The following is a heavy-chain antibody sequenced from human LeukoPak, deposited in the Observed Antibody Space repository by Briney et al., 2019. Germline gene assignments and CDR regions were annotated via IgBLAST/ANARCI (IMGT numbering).Heavy chain of an antibody. Sequence: GGSLRLSCAASGFTVSSNYMSWVRQAPGKGLEWVSYISSSSSTIYYADSVKGRFTISRDNAKNSLYLQMNSLRAEDTAVYYCAREPRYSSGLTDYWGQGTLVTVSS. J-gene: IGHJ4*02. CDR3: AREPRYSSGLTDY. CDR2: ISSSSSTI. D-gene: IGHD6-19*01. V-gene: IGHV3-48*01. CDR1: GFTVSSNY.